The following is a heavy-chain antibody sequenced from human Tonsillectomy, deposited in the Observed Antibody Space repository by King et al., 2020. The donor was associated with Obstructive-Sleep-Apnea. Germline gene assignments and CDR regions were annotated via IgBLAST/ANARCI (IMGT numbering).Heavy chain of an antibody. J-gene: IGHJ1*01. Sequence: QLQESGPGLVKPSETLSLTCTVSGGSISSSIYYWGWIRQPPGKGLEWIGRIDYIVSTYYNPSLKSRFTISVDTSNTQFSLRLSSVTAADTAVYYCAREIVVVVATPEYFQHWGQGTLVTVSS. D-gene: IGHD2-15*01. CDR1: GGSISSSIYY. CDR3: AREIVVVVATPEYFQH. V-gene: IGHV4-39*07. CDR2: IDYIVST.